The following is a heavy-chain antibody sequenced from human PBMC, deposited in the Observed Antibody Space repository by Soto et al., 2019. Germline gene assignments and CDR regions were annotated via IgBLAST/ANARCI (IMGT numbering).Heavy chain of an antibody. CDR3: ARARYSNYGYYYGMDV. D-gene: IGHD4-4*01. J-gene: IGHJ6*01. Sequence: QVQLVESGGGVVQPGRSLRLACAASGFTFSSYAMHWVRQAPGKGLEWVAVISYDGSNKYYADSVKGRFTIPRDNSKNPLELQMNSLGAEDTAVYYCARARYSNYGYYYGMDVWGQGTTVTVSS. V-gene: IGHV3-30-3*01. CDR1: GFTFSSYA. CDR2: ISYDGSNK.